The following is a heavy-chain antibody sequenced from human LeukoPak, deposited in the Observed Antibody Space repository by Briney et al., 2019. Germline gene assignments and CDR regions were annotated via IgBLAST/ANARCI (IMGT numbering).Heavy chain of an antibody. V-gene: IGHV3-7*01. J-gene: IGHJ6*03. D-gene: IGHD2-2*01. CDR2: IKEDGSEK. CDR3: ARGKRYCSSTSCYHYYYYYYMDV. CDR1: GFAFSSYW. Sequence: SGGSLRLSCAASGFAFSSYWMSWVRQAPGKGLEWVANIKEDGSEKYYVDSVKGRFTISRDNAKNTLYLQMNSLRAEDTAVYYCARGKRYCSSTSCYHYYYYYYMDVWGKGTTVTVSS.